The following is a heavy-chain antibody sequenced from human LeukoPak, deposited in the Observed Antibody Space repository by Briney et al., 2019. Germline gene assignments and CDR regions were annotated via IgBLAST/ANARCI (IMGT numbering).Heavy chain of an antibody. V-gene: IGHV3-23*01. CDR1: GFTFSSYA. Sequence: PGGSLRLSCAASGFTFSSYAMAWVRQAPGKGLEWVSAMGGSVGSTYYADSVKDRFTISRDNSKKTLYLQMNSLRAEDTAVYYCAKLRPGFMFFFDFWGQGTLVTVSS. CDR2: MGGSVGST. CDR3: AKLRPGFMFFFDF. D-gene: IGHD3/OR15-3a*01. J-gene: IGHJ4*02.